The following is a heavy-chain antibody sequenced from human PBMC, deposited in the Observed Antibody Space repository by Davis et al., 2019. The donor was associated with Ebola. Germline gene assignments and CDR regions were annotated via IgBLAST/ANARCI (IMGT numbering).Heavy chain of an antibody. CDR1: GGSISSGGYS. D-gene: IGHD3-10*01. J-gene: IGHJ4*02. CDR2: IYHSGST. CDR3: ARGTYYYTSGSYYGRLDN. Sequence: SETLSLTCTVSGGSISSGGYSWSWIRQPPGKGLEWIGYIYHSGSTYYNPSLKSRVTISLDTSKNHFSLKLSSVTAADTAVYYCARGTYYYTSGSYYGRLDNWGQGTLVTVSS. V-gene: IGHV4-30-2*01.